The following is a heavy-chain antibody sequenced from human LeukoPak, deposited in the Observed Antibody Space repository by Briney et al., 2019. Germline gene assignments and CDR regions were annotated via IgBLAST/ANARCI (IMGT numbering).Heavy chain of an antibody. V-gene: IGHV4-59*01. J-gene: IGHJ4*02. CDR2: IYYSGTT. CDR3: ARGGITIEPYFDY. D-gene: IGHD3-3*01. CDR1: GVAIRSYY. Sequence: SETLSLTCTVSGVAIRSYYWSWVRQPPGKGLGWVGDIYYSGTTTYNPSLKSGVTISIDTSKNQLALKLNSVTDADTAVYYWARGGITIEPYFDYWGQGTLVTVSS.